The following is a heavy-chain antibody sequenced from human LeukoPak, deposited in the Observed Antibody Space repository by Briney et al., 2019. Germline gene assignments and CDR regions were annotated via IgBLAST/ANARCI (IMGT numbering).Heavy chain of an antibody. V-gene: IGHV1-2*02. CDR1: GYTFTGYY. CDR2: INPNSGGT. J-gene: IGHJ4*02. D-gene: IGHD6-13*01. Sequence: ASVKVSCEASGYTFTGYYMHWVRQAPGQGLEWMGWINPNSGGTNYAQKFQGRVTMTRDTSISTACMELSRLRSDDTAVYYCARVSLRQQLVRYWGQGTLVTVSS. CDR3: ARVSLRQQLVRY.